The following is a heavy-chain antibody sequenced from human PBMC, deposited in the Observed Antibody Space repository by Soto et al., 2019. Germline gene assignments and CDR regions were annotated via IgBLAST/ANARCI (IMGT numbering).Heavy chain of an antibody. D-gene: IGHD6-19*01. Sequence: QVQLVQSGAEVKKPGASVKVSCKASGYTFTSYAMHWVRQAPGQRLEWMGWINAGNGNTKYSQKFQRRVTITRDTSASTAYMERSSLRSEDTAVYYCARGVAGPLNWFDPWGQGPLVTVSS. J-gene: IGHJ5*02. V-gene: IGHV1-3*01. CDR3: ARGVAGPLNWFDP. CDR2: INAGNGNT. CDR1: GYTFTSYA.